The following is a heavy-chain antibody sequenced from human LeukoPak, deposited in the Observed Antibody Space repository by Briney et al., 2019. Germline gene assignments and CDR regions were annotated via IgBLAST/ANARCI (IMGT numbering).Heavy chain of an antibody. CDR2: LSSSGSDI. J-gene: IGHJ4*02. V-gene: IGHV3-21*01. Sequence: PGGSLRLSCAASGFTFSGYTMNWVRQAPAKGLEWVSSLSSSGSDIYYADSVKGRFTISRDNAKNSLYLQMNNLRAEDTALYYCARGVTAGDYWGQGTLVTVSS. CDR1: GFTFSGYT. CDR3: ARGVTAGDY. D-gene: IGHD2-21*02.